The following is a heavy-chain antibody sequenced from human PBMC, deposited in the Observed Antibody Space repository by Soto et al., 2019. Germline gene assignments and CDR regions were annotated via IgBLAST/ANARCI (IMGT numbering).Heavy chain of an antibody. CDR1: GYTFTSYD. V-gene: IGHV1-8*01. CDR3: ARERANRFDP. CDR2: MNPNSGNT. Sequence: QVQLVQSGAEVKKPGASVKVSCKASGYTFTSYDINWVRQATGQGLEWMGWMNPNSGNTGYAQKFQGRVTMTRNTSISTASMGLSSLRSENTAVCYCARERANRFDPWGQGTLVTVSS. J-gene: IGHJ5*02.